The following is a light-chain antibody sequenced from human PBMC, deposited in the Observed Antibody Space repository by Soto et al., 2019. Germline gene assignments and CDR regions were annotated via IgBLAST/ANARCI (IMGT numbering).Light chain of an antibody. J-gene: IGLJ1*01. CDR2: EVT. V-gene: IGLV2-18*02. CDR3: CSYRSGNTYV. CDR1: SIDVGIYNR. Sequence: SALTQXPSVSGSPGQSVTVSYTGISIDVGIYNRVSWYQQPPGTAPKVMIYEVTNRPSGVPDRFSGSKSGNTASLTISGLQAEDEADYYCCSYRSGNTYVFGSGTKVTVL.